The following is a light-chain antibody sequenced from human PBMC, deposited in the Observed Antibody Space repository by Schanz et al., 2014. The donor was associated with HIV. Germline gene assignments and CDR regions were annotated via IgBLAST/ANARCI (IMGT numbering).Light chain of an antibody. Sequence: DIQLTQSPSFLSASVGDRVTITCRASQGISNSLAWYQQRPGKAPKVLIYAASTLQRGVPSRFSGSGSGTEFTLTINSLQPDDLATYYCQQYQADPWTFGQGTKVEI. J-gene: IGKJ1*01. CDR3: QQYQADPWT. CDR1: QGISNS. CDR2: AAS. V-gene: IGKV1-9*01.